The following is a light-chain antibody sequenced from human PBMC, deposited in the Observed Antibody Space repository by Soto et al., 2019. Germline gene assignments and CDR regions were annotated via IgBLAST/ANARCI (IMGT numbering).Light chain of an antibody. CDR3: CSSVGSSIVM. CDR1: SSDVGLYNL. CDR2: EVN. J-gene: IGLJ3*02. V-gene: IGLV2-23*02. Sequence: QSALTQPASVSGSPGQSITISCTGTSSDVGLYNLVSWYQQLPGKAPKLIIYEVNERPSGISDRFSGSKSGNTASLTISGRQDEDEADYYCCSSVGSSIVMFGGGTKVTVL.